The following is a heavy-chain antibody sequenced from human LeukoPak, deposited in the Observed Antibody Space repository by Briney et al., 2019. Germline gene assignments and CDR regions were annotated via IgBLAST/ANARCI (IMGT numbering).Heavy chain of an antibody. CDR2: IYSDGST. CDR3: ARGGSVYDSSYYFDY. Sequence: GGSLRLSCAASEFTVRSNYMSWVRQAPGKGLEWVSVIYSDGSTYYADSVKGRFTISRDNSKNTLYLQMNSLRAEDTAVYYCARGGSVYDSSYYFDYWGQGTLVTVSS. V-gene: IGHV3-53*01. D-gene: IGHD3-22*01. CDR1: EFTVRSNY. J-gene: IGHJ4*02.